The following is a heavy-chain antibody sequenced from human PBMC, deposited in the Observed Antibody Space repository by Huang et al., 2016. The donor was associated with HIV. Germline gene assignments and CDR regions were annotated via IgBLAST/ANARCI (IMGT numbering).Heavy chain of an antibody. CDR1: GGSITSSSYY. CDR3: ARHFSYYDSSGYTPWDAFDI. V-gene: IGHV4-39*01. D-gene: IGHD3-22*01. CDR2: IYSSGST. J-gene: IGHJ3*02. Sequence: QLQLQGSGPGLVKPSETLSLTCTVSGGSITSSSYYWGWIRQPPGKGLEGVGSIYSSGSTDYNPSLKSRVTVSVDTSKNQFSLKLSSVTAADTAVYYCARHFSYYDSSGYTPWDAFDIWGQGTMVTVSS.